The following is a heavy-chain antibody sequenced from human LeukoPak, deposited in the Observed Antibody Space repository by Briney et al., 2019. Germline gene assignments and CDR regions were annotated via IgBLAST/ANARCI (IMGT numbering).Heavy chain of an antibody. CDR2: IKQDGSEK. CDR3: ARDCTGGSCHGYYYYYMGV. V-gene: IGHV3-7*01. D-gene: IGHD2-15*01. CDR1: GFSFSSYW. Sequence: PGGSLRLSCAASGFSFSSYWMTWVRQAPGKGLEWVANIKQDGSEKYYVDSVKGRFTIFRDNAKNSLYLQMNSLRAEDTAVYYCARDCTGGSCHGYYYYYMGVWGKGTTVTVSS. J-gene: IGHJ6*03.